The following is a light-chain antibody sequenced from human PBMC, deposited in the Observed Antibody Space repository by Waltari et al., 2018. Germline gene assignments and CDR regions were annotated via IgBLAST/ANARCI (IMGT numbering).Light chain of an antibody. J-gene: IGKJ4*01. CDR3: QQYNNWPLLT. CDR2: GAS. CDR1: QSVATY. Sequence: EIVMTQSPATLSVFPGERATLSCRASQSVATYLAWYQQKPGQAPRLLIYGASTRPTVIPARFSGGGSGTEFTLTISSLQSEDFAVYYCQQYNNWPLLTFGGGTRVEIK. V-gene: IGKV3-15*01.